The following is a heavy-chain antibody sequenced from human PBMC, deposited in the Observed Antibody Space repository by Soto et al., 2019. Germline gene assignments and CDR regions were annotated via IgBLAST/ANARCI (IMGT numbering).Heavy chain of an antibody. CDR2: ISENGGVT. Sequence: PGGSLRLSXAATGVTLYFHAMTWVRQAPGRGLEWVSSISENGGVTYYAESVKGRFTISRDNSKNTLSLQMNALRAEDTAIYYCVPGSSGTRGEDLWGQGTLVTVSS. CDR1: GVTLYFHA. J-gene: IGHJ5*02. V-gene: IGHV3-23*01. CDR3: VPGSSGTRGEDL. D-gene: IGHD1-1*01.